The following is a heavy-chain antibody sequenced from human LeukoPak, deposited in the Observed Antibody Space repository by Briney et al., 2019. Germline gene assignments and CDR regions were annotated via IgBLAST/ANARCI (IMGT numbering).Heavy chain of an antibody. CDR3: ARQASCSSTNCYPFDY. D-gene: IGHD2-2*01. J-gene: IGHJ4*02. V-gene: IGHV4-59*08. CDR1: GGSISSSY. Sequence: NPSETLSLTCTVSGGSISSSYWSWIRQPPGKGLEWIGWISYSGSTTYNPSLKTRVTISVDTSKNQFSLKLSSVTAADTAVYYCARQASCSSTNCYPFDYWGQGTLVTVSS. CDR2: ISYSGST.